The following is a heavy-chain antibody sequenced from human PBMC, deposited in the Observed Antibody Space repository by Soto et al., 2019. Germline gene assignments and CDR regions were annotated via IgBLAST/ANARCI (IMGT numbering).Heavy chain of an antibody. V-gene: IGHV4-30-2*01. CDR2: IYHSGST. CDR1: GGSISSGGYS. D-gene: IGHD2-8*01. J-gene: IGHJ4*02. CDR3: ARAADYCTNGVCYSYFDY. Sequence: SETLSLTCAVSGGSISSGGYSWSWIRQPPGKGLEWIGYIYHSGSTYYNPSLKSRVTISVDRSKNQFSLKLSSVTAADTAVYYCARAADYCTNGVCYSYFDYWGQGTLVTVSS.